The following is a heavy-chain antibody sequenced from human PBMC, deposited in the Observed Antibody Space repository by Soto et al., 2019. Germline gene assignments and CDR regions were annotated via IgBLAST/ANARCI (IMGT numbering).Heavy chain of an antibody. Sequence: EVQLVESGGGLVKPGGSLRLSCAASGFTFSSYSMNWVRKAQGKGLEWASPISSSSSYIYYADSVKGRFTISRDNAKNSLYLQMNSLRAEDTAVYYCARGHFDWLSTYYYYYGMDVWGQGTTVTVSS. CDR2: ISSSSSYI. J-gene: IGHJ6*02. CDR1: GFTFSSYS. V-gene: IGHV3-21*01. CDR3: ARGHFDWLSTYYYYYGMDV. D-gene: IGHD3-9*01.